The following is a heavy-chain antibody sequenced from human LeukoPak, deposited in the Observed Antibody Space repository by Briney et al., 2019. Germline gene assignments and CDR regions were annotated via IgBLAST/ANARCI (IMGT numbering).Heavy chain of an antibody. V-gene: IGHV3-23*01. CDR3: MSFGASPYDY. D-gene: IGHD3-10*01. J-gene: IGHJ4*02. Sequence: PGGSLRLSCAASGVTFSRYAMSWVRQAPGKGLEWVSAISESGTGTYYADSVKGRFTISRDNSKNTLSLQMNSLRAEDTAVYYCMSFGASPYDYWGQGTLVTVSS. CDR2: ISESGTGT. CDR1: GVTFSRYA.